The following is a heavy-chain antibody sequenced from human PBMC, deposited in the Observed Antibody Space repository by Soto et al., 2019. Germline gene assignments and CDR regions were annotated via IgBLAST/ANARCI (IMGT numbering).Heavy chain of an antibody. CDR3: ASASWRRLWPRKRWFDP. CDR2: IIPIFGTA. V-gene: IGHV1-69*12. CDR1: GGTFSSYA. J-gene: IGHJ5*02. D-gene: IGHD5-18*01. Sequence: QVQLVQSGAEVKKPGSSVKVSCKASGGTFSSYAISWVRQAPGQGLEWMGGIIPIFGTANYAQKFQGRVTITADESTRQGDMEVSSLRSEDTAVYYCASASWRRLWPRKRWFDPWGQGTLGTVSS.